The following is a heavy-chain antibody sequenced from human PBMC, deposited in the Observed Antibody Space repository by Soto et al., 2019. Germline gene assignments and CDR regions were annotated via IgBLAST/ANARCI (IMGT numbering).Heavy chain of an antibody. Sequence: GGSLRLSCAASGFTFSSHWMHWVRQAPGKGLVWVSRINGDGSSTSYADSVKGRFTISRDNAKNSVYLQMNSLVGDDTAVYYCARENWFFDYWGQGTPVTVSS. CDR1: GFTFSSHW. CDR3: ARENWFFDY. J-gene: IGHJ4*02. V-gene: IGHV3-74*01. CDR2: INGDGSST. D-gene: IGHD3-10*01.